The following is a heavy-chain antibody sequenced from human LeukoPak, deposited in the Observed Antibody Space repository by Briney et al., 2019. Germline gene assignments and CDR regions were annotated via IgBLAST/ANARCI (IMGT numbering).Heavy chain of an antibody. CDR2: IYWDDVK. V-gene: IGHV2-5*02. CDR3: AHRDLYCSSASCYSADASDL. D-gene: IGHD2-2*02. J-gene: IGHJ3*01. CDR1: GFSLRTSGVG. Sequence: SGPTLVNPTETLTLTCTFSGFSLRTSGVGVGWIRQPPGKALEWLALIYWDDVKRYSPSLKSRLTITKDTSKNQVVLTMTNMDPVDTATYYCAHRDLYCSSASCYSADASDLWGQGTMVTVSS.